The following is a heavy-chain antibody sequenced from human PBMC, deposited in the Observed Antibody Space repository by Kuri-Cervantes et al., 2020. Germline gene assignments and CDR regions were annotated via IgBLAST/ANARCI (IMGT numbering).Heavy chain of an antibody. CDR1: GGSISSSSYY. J-gene: IGHJ5*02. V-gene: IGHV4-39*01. D-gene: IGHD2-15*01. Sequence: SETLSLTCAVSGGSISSSSYYWGWIRQPPGKGLEWIGSIYYSGSTYYNPSLKSRVTISVDTSKNQFSLKLSSVTAADTAVYYCARILGYCSGGSCRGWFDPWGQGTLVTVSS. CDR3: ARILGYCSGGSCRGWFDP. CDR2: IYYSGST.